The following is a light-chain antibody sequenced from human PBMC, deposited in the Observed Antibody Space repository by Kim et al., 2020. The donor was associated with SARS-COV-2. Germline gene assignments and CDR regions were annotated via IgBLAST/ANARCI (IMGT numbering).Light chain of an antibody. J-gene: IGKJ4*01. CDR1: QSVSSY. CDR2: DAS. V-gene: IGKV3-11*01. CDR3: QHRGNWPLT. Sequence: LSPGERATRSCRASQSVSSYLAWYQQKPGQAPRLLIYDASNRATGIPARFSGSGSGTDFTLTITSLEPEDFAVYYCQHRGNWPLTFGGGTKVEIK.